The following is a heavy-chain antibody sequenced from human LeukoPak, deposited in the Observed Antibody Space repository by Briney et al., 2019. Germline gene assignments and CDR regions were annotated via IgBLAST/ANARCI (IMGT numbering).Heavy chain of an antibody. D-gene: IGHD1-26*01. J-gene: IGHJ4*02. CDR1: GFTFSSYA. CDR2: ISGSGGST. Sequence: GGSLRLSCAASGFTFSSYAMNWVRQAPGKGLEWVSAISGSGGSTYYADSVKGRFTISRDNSKNTVHLQMNSLRAEDTAVYYCATVAYSGSYRSLFDYWGQGTLVTVSS. V-gene: IGHV3-23*01. CDR3: ATVAYSGSYRSLFDY.